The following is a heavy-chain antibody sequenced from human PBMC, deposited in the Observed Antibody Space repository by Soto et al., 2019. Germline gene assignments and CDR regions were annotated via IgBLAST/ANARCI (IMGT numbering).Heavy chain of an antibody. V-gene: IGHV3-74*01. D-gene: IGHD6-13*01. CDR3: ARVLTGSWNWFAP. CDR2: INSDGSRT. J-gene: IGHJ5*02. Sequence: EVQLVESGGGLVQPGESLRLSCAASGFTFSSYWMHWVRQAPGKGLVWVSRINSDGSRTNYADSVKGRFTVSRDNAKNTQYLQMNRLRAEDTAVYYCARVLTGSWNWFAPWGKGTLVTVSS. CDR1: GFTFSSYW.